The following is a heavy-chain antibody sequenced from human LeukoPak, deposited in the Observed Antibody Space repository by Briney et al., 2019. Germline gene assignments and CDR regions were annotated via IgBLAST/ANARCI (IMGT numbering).Heavy chain of an antibody. D-gene: IGHD5-24*01. V-gene: IGHV3-43*01. CDR1: GFTFDDYT. J-gene: IGHJ4*02. CDR2: ISWDGGST. Sequence: GGSLRLSCAASGFTFDDYTMHWVRQAPGKGLEWVSLISWDGGSTYYADSVKGWFTISRDNSKNTLYLQMNSLRAEDTAVYYCAKGGDGYWGQGTLVTVSS. CDR3: AKGGDGY.